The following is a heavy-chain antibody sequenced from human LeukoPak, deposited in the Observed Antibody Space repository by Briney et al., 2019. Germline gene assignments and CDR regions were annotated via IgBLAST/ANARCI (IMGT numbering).Heavy chain of an antibody. CDR1: GFTFSSYS. J-gene: IGHJ4*02. CDR3: ATFVDY. D-gene: IGHD6-6*01. Sequence: GGSLRLSCAASGFTFSSYSMNWVRQAPGKGLEWVSYISDSGSTIYSADSVKGRFTISRDNAKNSLYLQMNSLRVEDTAVYYCATFVDYWGQGTLVTVSS. CDR2: ISDSGSTI. V-gene: IGHV3-48*04.